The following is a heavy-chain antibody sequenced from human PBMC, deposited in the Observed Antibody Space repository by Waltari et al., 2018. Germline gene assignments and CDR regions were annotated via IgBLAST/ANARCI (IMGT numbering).Heavy chain of an antibody. CDR1: GFTFSSYE. J-gene: IGHJ3*02. D-gene: IGHD5-18*01. Sequence: EVQLVESGGGLVQPGGSLRLSCAASGFTFSSYEMNWVRQAPGMGLEWISYIDSRLSLIYYADSVKGRFTVSRDNAKNSLYLQMNSLRAEDTAVYYCAREFRGDTYGSDAFDIWGQGTMVTVSS. CDR3: AREFRGDTYGSDAFDI. CDR2: IDSRLSLI. V-gene: IGHV3-48*03.